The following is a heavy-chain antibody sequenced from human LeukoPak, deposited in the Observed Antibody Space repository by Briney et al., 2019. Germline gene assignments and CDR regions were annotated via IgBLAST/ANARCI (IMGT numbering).Heavy chain of an antibody. CDR1: GGTFSSYA. D-gene: IGHD3-22*01. CDR2: IIPIFGTA. J-gene: IGHJ5*02. Sequence: SVKVSCKASGGTFSSYAISWVRQAPGQGLEWMGGIIPIFGTANYAQKFQGRVMITTDESTSTAYMELSSLRSEDTAVYYCARGRVYYYDSSGYYEGNWFDPWGQGTLVTVSS. V-gene: IGHV1-69*05. CDR3: ARGRVYYYDSSGYYEGNWFDP.